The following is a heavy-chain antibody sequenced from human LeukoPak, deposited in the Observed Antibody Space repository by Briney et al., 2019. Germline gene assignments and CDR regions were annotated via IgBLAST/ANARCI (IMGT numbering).Heavy chain of an antibody. V-gene: IGHV4-59*12. D-gene: IGHD3-22*01. CDR3: ARDRPHYYDSSGGAFDI. Sequence: PSETLSLTCTVSGGSISSYYWSWIRQPPGKGLEWIGYIYFSGSTNYNPSLKSRVTISVDTSRNQFSLQLSSVTAADTAVYYCARDRPHYYDSSGGAFDIWGQGTMVTVSS. CDR2: IYFSGST. J-gene: IGHJ3*02. CDR1: GGSISSYY.